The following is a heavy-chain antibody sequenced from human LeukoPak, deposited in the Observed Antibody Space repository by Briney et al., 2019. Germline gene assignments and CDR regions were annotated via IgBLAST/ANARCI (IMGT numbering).Heavy chain of an antibody. CDR1: GASISSSSYY. CDR3: ARGPFGDFLDY. Sequence: SETLSLTCTVSGASISSSSYYWGWIRQPPGKGLEWIGIMSYSGSTYYNPSLRSRVTISIDTSKNQFSLKLSSVTAADTAVYYCARGPFGDFLDYWGQGTLVTVSS. V-gene: IGHV4-39*07. D-gene: IGHD4-17*01. CDR2: MSYSGST. J-gene: IGHJ4*02.